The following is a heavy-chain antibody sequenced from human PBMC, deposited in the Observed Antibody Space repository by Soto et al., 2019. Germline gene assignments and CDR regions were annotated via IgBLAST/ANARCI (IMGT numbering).Heavy chain of an antibody. Sequence: EVQLVESGGGLVKPGGSLRLSCAASGFTFSSYSMNWVRQAPGKGLEWVSSISSSSNYIYYADSVKGRFTISRDNAKNSLPLQMNSLRAEDTAVYYCARGCDNFDPWGQGTLVTVSS. J-gene: IGHJ5*02. CDR1: GFTFSSYS. CDR2: ISSSSNYI. V-gene: IGHV3-21*01. D-gene: IGHD3-9*01. CDR3: ARGCDNFDP.